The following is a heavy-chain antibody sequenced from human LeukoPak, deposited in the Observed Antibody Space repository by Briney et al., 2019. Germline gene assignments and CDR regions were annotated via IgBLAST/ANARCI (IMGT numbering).Heavy chain of an antibody. Sequence: GGSLRLSCAASGFTFSSYAMHWVRQAPGKGLEWVAVISYDGSNKYYADSVKGRFTISRDNSKNTLYLQMNSLRAEDTAVYYCASTMELNAFDIWGQGTMVTVSS. CDR3: ASTMELNAFDI. CDR2: ISYDGSNK. CDR1: GFTFSSYA. D-gene: IGHD4/OR15-4a*01. V-gene: IGHV3-30*04. J-gene: IGHJ3*02.